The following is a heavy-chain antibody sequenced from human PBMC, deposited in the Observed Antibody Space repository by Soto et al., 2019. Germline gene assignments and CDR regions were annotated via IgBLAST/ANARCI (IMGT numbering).Heavy chain of an antibody. CDR3: ARLESVPRIRSYCSGGSCYSDPEYNWFDP. CDR1: GGSISSYY. V-gene: IGHV4-4*07. Sequence: PSETLSLTCTGSGGSISSYYWSWIRQPAGKGLEWIGRIYTSGSTNYSPSLKSRVTMSVDTSKNQFSLKLSSVTAADTAVYYCARLESVPRIRSYCSGGSCYSDPEYNWFDPWGQGTLVTVSS. CDR2: IYTSGST. J-gene: IGHJ5*02. D-gene: IGHD2-15*01.